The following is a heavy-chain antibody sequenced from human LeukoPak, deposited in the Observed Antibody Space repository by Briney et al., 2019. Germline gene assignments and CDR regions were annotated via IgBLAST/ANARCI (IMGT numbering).Heavy chain of an antibody. D-gene: IGHD6-19*01. CDR2: INPNSGGT. V-gene: IGHV1-2*02. CDR3: ARAVAVAVPGPVY. Sequence: ASVKVSCKASGYTFTGYYMHWVRQAPGQGLEWMGWINPNSGGTNYAQKFQGRVTMTRDTSISTAYMELSRLRSDDTAVYYCARAVAVAVPGPVYWGQGTLVTVSS. J-gene: IGHJ4*02. CDR1: GYTFTGYY.